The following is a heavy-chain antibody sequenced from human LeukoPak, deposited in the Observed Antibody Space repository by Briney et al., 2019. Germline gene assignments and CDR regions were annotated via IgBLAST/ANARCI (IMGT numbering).Heavy chain of an antibody. D-gene: IGHD3-9*01. J-gene: IGHJ4*02. CDR1: GYTFTSYD. CDR3: ARGRRLTGYYDFDY. CDR2: MNPNSGNT. V-gene: IGHV1-8*01. Sequence: ASVKVSCKASGYTFTSYDVNWVRQATGQGLEWMGWMNPNSGNTGYAQKFQGRVTMTRNTSISTAYMELSSLRSEDTAVYYCARGRRLTGYYDFDYWGQGTLVTVSS.